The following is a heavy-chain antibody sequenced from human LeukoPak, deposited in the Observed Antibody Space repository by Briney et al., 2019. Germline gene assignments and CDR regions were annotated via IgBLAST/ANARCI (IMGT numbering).Heavy chain of an antibody. CDR3: AKGRYQLLRFDY. V-gene: IGHV3-23*01. CDR1: GVTFNSYV. Sequence: PGGSLRLSCEASGVTFNSYVMSWVRQAPGKGPEWVSGISGSGSGTYYADSVKGRFTISRDNFKNTLYLQMNSLRAEDAAVYYCAKGRYQLLRFDYWGQGSLVTVSS. CDR2: ISGSGSGT. D-gene: IGHD2-2*01. J-gene: IGHJ4*02.